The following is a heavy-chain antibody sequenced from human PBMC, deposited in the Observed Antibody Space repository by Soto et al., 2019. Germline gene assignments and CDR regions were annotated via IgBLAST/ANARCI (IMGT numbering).Heavy chain of an antibody. Sequence: ASVKVSCKASGYTFTSYAMHWVRQAPGQRLEWMGWINAGNGNTKYSQKFQGRVTITRDTSASTAYMELSSLRSEDTAVYYCARDGGTIFGVVILNYGMDVWGQGTTVTVSS. D-gene: IGHD3-3*01. CDR1: GYTFTSYA. CDR3: ARDGGTIFGVVILNYGMDV. J-gene: IGHJ6*02. V-gene: IGHV1-3*01. CDR2: INAGNGNT.